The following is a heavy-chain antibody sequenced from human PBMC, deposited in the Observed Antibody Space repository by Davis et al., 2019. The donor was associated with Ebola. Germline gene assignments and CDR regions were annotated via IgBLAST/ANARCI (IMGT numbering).Heavy chain of an antibody. J-gene: IGHJ4*02. Sequence: GESLKISCAASGFTFDDYAMHWVRQAPGKGLEWVSSISSSSSYIYYADSVKGRFTISRDNSKNSLYLQMNSLRTEDTALYYCAKDIESDYEAGLFDYWGQGTLVTVSS. CDR1: GFTFDDYA. V-gene: IGHV3-43*02. CDR3: AKDIESDYEAGLFDY. D-gene: IGHD5-12*01. CDR2: ISSSSSYI.